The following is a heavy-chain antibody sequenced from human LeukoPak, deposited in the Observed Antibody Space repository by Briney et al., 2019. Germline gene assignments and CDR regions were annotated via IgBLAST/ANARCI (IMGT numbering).Heavy chain of an antibody. CDR3: GKELKRWQQIFEY. V-gene: IGHV3-23*01. Sequence: GGSLRLSCAASGLTFSNYAMTWVRQAPGKGLEWVSAISTNGDRTYYADSVKGRFTVSRDNFKNTLYLQMNSLRAEDTAIYYCGKELKRWQQIFEYWGQGTLVTVSS. J-gene: IGHJ4*02. D-gene: IGHD5-24*01. CDR1: GLTFSNYA. CDR2: ISTNGDRT.